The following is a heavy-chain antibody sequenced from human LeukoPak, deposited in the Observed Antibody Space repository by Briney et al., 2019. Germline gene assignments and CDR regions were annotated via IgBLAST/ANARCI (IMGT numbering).Heavy chain of an antibody. V-gene: IGHV3-21*01. CDR3: ARDPIAAAGNWFDP. CDR2: ISSSSSYI. CDR1: GFTFSSYS. D-gene: IGHD6-13*01. Sequence: GGSLRLSCAASGFTFSSYSMNWVRQAPGKGLEWVSSISSSSSYIYYADSVKGRFTISRDNAKNSLYLQMNSLRAEDTAVYYCARDPIAAAGNWFDPWGQGTLVTVSP. J-gene: IGHJ5*02.